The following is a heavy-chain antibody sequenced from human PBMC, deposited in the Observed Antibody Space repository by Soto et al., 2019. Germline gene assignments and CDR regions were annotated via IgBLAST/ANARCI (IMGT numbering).Heavy chain of an antibody. CDR1: GGTFSSYA. D-gene: IGHD2-8*01. V-gene: IGHV1-69*06. CDR3: ARDSVRYCRDGVCYQGYYYFAMDV. J-gene: IGHJ6*02. Sequence: QVQLVQSGAEVKKPGSSVKVSCKASGGTFSSYAISWVRQAPGQGLEWMGGIIPIFGTANYAQKFQGRVTITADKSTGTAYMELRSLRSDDTATYYCARDSVRYCRDGVCYQGYYYFAMDVWGQGTTVTVS. CDR2: IIPIFGTA.